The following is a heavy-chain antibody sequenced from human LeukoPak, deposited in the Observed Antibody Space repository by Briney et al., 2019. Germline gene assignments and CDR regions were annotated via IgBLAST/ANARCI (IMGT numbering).Heavy chain of an antibody. CDR1: GFTYKSYW. CDR2: ISSDGTNI. Sequence: GGSLTLSCAASGFTYKSYWMHWVRQVPGRGPVWVSRISSDGTNIRYADSVKGRFTISRDNAKNTLYLQMNSLRAEDTAVYYCARDWGGSGPTSHDYWSQGTLVTVSS. V-gene: IGHV3-74*01. D-gene: IGHD3-16*01. J-gene: IGHJ4*02. CDR3: ARDWGGSGPTSHDY.